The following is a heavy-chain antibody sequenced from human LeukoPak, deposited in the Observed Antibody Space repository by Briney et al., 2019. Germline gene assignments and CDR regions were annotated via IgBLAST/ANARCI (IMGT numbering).Heavy chain of an antibody. Sequence: PGGSLRLSCAASGFTFSSYRMNWVRQAPGKGLEWVSSISSSSSYIYYADSVKGRFTISRDNAKNSLYLQMNSLRAEDTAVYYCARSQWLGDWFDPWGQGTLVTVSS. CDR2: ISSSSSYI. CDR3: ARSQWLGDWFDP. D-gene: IGHD6-19*01. J-gene: IGHJ5*02. V-gene: IGHV3-21*01. CDR1: GFTFSSYR.